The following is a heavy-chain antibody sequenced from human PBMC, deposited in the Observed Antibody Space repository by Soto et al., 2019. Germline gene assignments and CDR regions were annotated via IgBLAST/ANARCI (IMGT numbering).Heavy chain of an antibody. J-gene: IGHJ3*02. Sequence: GGSLRLSCAASGFIFSSYWMSWVRQAPGKGLEWVANIKQDGSEKYYVDSVKGRFTISRDNAKNSLYLQMNSLRAEDTAVYYCARVPMLTGMATDAFDIWGQGTMVTVSS. V-gene: IGHV3-7*01. CDR2: IKQDGSEK. D-gene: IGHD5-18*01. CDR3: ARVPMLTGMATDAFDI. CDR1: GFIFSSYW.